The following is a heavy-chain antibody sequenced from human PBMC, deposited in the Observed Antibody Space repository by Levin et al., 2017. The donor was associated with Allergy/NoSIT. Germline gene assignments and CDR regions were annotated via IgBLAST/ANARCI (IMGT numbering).Heavy chain of an antibody. Sequence: ASVKVSCKASGYTFTGYYMHWVRQAPGQGLEWMGWINPNSGGTNYAQKFQGRVTMTRDTSISTAYMELSRLRSDDTAVYYCARDDAVLLWFGELEESYYYGMDVWGQGTTVTVSS. CDR3: ARDDAVLLWFGELEESYYYGMDV. V-gene: IGHV1-2*02. D-gene: IGHD3-10*01. CDR1: GYTFTGYY. J-gene: IGHJ6*02. CDR2: INPNSGGT.